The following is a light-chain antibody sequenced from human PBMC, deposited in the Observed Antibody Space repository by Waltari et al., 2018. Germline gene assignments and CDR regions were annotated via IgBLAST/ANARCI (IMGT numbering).Light chain of an antibody. J-gene: IGLJ3*02. CDR3: SSHTTSSIWV. CDR2: EVS. Sequence: QSALTQPASVSGFLGQSITISCTGTSSDVGGYNFVSWYQQDPGKAPKLMIYEVSNRPSGVSNRFSGSKSGNTASLTISGLQAEDEADYYCSSHTTSSIWVFGGGTKVTVL. CDR1: SSDVGGYNF. V-gene: IGLV2-14*01.